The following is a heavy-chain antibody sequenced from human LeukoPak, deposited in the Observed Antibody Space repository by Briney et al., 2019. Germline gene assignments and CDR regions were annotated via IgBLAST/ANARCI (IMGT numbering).Heavy chain of an antibody. CDR2: IYYSGST. J-gene: IGHJ3*02. CDR3: ARGRRDCSGDCYVAFDI. Sequence: SETLSLTCTVSGGSISSGDYYWSWIRQPPGKGLEWIGYIYYSGSTYYNPSLKSRVTIPVDTSKNQFSLKLSSVTAADTAVYYCARGRRDCSGDCYVAFDIWGQGTMVTVSS. V-gene: IGHV4-30-4*08. D-gene: IGHD2-21*02. CDR1: GGSISSGDYY.